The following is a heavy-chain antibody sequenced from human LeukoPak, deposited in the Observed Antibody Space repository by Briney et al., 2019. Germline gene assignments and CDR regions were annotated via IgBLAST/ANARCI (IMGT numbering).Heavy chain of an antibody. V-gene: IGHV4-39*01. J-gene: IGHJ4*02. CDR1: GGSISSSSYY. CDR3: TRRYYYDIR. Sequence: SETLSLTCTVSGGSISSSSYYWGWIRQPPGKGLEWIGSIYYSGSTYYNPSLKSRVTISVDASKNQFSLKLSSVTAADTAVYYCTRRYYYDIRWGQGTLVTVSS. CDR2: IYYSGST. D-gene: IGHD3-22*01.